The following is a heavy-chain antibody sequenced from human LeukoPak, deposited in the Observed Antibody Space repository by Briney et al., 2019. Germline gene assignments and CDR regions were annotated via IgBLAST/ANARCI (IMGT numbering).Heavy chain of an antibody. CDR2: IIPIFGTA. Sequence: GASVKVSCKASGGTFSSYAISWVRQAPGQGLEWMGGIIPIFGTANHAQKFQGRVTITADKSTSTAYMELSSLRSEDKAVYYCARVGARSGYDVFLGYWGQGTLVTVSS. J-gene: IGHJ4*02. CDR3: ARVGARSGYDVFLGY. CDR1: GGTFSSYA. V-gene: IGHV1-69*06. D-gene: IGHD5-12*01.